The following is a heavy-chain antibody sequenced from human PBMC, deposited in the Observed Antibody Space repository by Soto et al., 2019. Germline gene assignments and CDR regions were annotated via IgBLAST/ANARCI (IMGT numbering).Heavy chain of an antibody. D-gene: IGHD3-10*01. Sequence: EVQLVESGGGLVKPGGSLRLSCAASGFTFSGHTINWVRQAPGKGLEWVSSVSSSSTYIYYADSVKGRFTVSRDNAEKPLYLQMTSLRAEDTAMYYCARCMGFDGSGYAFFDSWGQGTLVTVSS. CDR2: VSSSSTYI. CDR3: ARCMGFDGSGYAFFDS. J-gene: IGHJ4*02. CDR1: GFTFSGHT. V-gene: IGHV3-21*01.